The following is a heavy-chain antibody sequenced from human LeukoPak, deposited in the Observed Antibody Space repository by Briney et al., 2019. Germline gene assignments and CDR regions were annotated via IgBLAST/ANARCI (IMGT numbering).Heavy chain of an antibody. CDR1: GFTFSSYA. D-gene: IGHD5-18*01. J-gene: IGHJ4*02. CDR3: AKDRLGYSYAQPFDY. CDR2: ISGSGGST. Sequence: PGGSLRLSCTASGFTFSSYAMSWVHQAPGKGLEWVSAISGSGGSTYYADSVKGRFTISRDNSKNTLYLQMNSLRAGDTAVYYCAKDRLGYSYAQPFDYWGQGTLVTVSS. V-gene: IGHV3-23*01.